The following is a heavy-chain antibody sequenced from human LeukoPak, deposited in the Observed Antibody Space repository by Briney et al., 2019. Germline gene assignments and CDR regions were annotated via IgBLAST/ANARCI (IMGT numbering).Heavy chain of an antibody. CDR3: ARSRGYSGYDFDH. D-gene: IGHD5-12*01. J-gene: IGHJ4*02. CDR1: GYTFTSYA. CDR2: IDAGNGNT. Sequence: GASVKVSCKASGYTFTSYAMHWVRQAPGQRLEWMGWIDAGNGNTKYSQKFQGRVTITRDTSASTAYMELSSLRSEDTAVYYCARSRGYSGYDFDHWGQGTLVTVSS. V-gene: IGHV1-3*01.